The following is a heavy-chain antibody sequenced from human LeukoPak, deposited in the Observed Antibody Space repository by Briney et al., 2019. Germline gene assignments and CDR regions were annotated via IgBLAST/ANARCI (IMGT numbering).Heavy chain of an antibody. Sequence: SETLSLTCTVSGGSIRTNLSYCGWIHQSPGKGLEWIGSMFYSGNTFYNPSLKSRVTISADASKNQFSLQLSSVTAADTAVYYCARHTLVTAISTYNWFDPWGQGILVTVSS. CDR3: ARHTLVTAISTYNWFDP. D-gene: IGHD2-21*02. CDR1: GGSIRTNLSY. CDR2: MFYSGNT. V-gene: IGHV4-39*01. J-gene: IGHJ5*02.